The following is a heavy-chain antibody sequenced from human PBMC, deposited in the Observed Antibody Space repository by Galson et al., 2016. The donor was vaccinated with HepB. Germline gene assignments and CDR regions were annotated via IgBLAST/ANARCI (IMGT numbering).Heavy chain of an antibody. J-gene: IGHJ5*02. CDR2: FYYTGGT. CDR1: GGFINSGGAS. Sequence: TLSLTCAVSGGFINSGGASWGWIRQTPGLGLEWIGCFYYTGGTYYNPSLKSRVSISVDRPDNQFSLSLQSVTAADTAVYYCARAAVPGVVLTYYWFDPWGQGTLVTVSP. D-gene: IGHD3-10*01. V-gene: IGHV4-30-2*01. CDR3: ARAAVPGVVLTYYWFDP.